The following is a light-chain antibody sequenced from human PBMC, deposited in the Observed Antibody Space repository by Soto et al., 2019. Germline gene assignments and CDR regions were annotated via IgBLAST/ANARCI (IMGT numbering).Light chain of an antibody. CDR2: DAA. CDR1: QDISNY. J-gene: IGKJ2*01. CDR3: HQYDNLPYT. V-gene: IGKV1-33*01. Sequence: DIQMTQSPSSLSASVGDRVTITCQASQDISNYLNWYQQKPGKAPKLLIYDAANLETGVPSRFSGSGSGTDFTFTISSLQPEDIATYYCHQYDNLPYTCGQGTKLAI.